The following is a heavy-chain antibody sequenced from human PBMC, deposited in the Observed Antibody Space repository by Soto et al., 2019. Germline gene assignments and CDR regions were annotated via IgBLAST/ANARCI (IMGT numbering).Heavy chain of an antibody. V-gene: IGHV4-61*01. Sequence: QVQLQESGPGLVKPSETLSLTCTVSGGSVSSGSYYWSWIRQPPGKGLEWIGYIYYSGSTNYNPSLKSRVTISVDTSKNQFSLKLSSVTAADTAVYYCARDNVDTAMVRFHYYYGMDVWGQGTTVTVSS. CDR2: IYYSGST. CDR3: ARDNVDTAMVRFHYYYGMDV. CDR1: GGSVSSGSYY. D-gene: IGHD5-18*01. J-gene: IGHJ6*02.